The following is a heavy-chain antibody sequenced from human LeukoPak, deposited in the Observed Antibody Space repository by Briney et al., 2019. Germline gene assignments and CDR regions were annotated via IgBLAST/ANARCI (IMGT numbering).Heavy chain of an antibody. V-gene: IGHV4-61*02. J-gene: IGHJ6*03. CDR1: GPSINSGSDD. Sequence: SETLSLICTVSGPSINSGSDDWTWIRRPAGKGLEWIVRMYASGNTDYSPSLKSRLTISLDTSRTEFSLRLSSVTAADTAVYYCARDGFYCSGSDCSKGRWYSHYYMDVWGKGTTVTVSS. D-gene: IGHD5-12*01. CDR3: ARDGFYCSGSDCSKGRWYSHYYMDV. CDR2: MYASGNT.